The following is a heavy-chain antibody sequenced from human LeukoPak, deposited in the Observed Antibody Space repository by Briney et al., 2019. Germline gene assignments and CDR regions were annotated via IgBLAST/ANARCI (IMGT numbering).Heavy chain of an antibody. Sequence: PSETLSLTCTVSGGSISSYYWSWIRQPPGKGLEWIGYIYYSGSTNYNPSLKSRVTISVDTSKNQFSLKLSSVTAADTAVYYCARGGTSGYPAFDYWGQGTLVTVSS. CDR3: ARGGTSGYPAFDY. D-gene: IGHD3-22*01. CDR2: IYYSGST. CDR1: GGSISSYY. J-gene: IGHJ4*02. V-gene: IGHV4-59*01.